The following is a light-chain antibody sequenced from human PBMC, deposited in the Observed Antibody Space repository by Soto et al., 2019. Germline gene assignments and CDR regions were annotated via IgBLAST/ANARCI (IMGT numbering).Light chain of an antibody. CDR2: GVY. CDR3: SSFTNNNTPHVV. J-gene: IGLJ2*01. V-gene: IGLV2-14*01. Sequence: QSVLTQPRSVSGSPGQSITISCTGTDSDVGGYNYVSWYQQHPGKAPKLMIYGVYNRPSGVSNRFSGSKSGNTASLTISGLQAEDEADYYCSSFTNNNTPHVVFGGGTQLTVL. CDR1: DSDVGGYNY.